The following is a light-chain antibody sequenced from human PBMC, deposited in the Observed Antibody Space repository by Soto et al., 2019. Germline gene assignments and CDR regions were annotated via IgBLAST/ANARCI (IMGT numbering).Light chain of an antibody. CDR1: QSVSSY. CDR2: DAS. J-gene: IGKJ4*01. CDR3: QQRSNWLLT. V-gene: IGKV3-11*01. Sequence: EIVLTQSPATLSLSPGERATLSCRASQSVSSYLAWYQQKPGQAPRLLIYDASNRATGIPARFSGSGSGTDFTLTISSLEPEGFAVYYSQQRSNWLLTFGGGTKVEIK.